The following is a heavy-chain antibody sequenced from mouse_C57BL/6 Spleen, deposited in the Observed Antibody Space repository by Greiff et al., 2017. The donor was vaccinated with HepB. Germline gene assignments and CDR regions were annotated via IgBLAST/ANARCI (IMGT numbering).Heavy chain of an antibody. CDR1: GYSITSGYY. CDR3: ATYDYAPSFAY. CDR2: ISYDGSN. D-gene: IGHD2-4*01. J-gene: IGHJ3*01. V-gene: IGHV3-6*01. Sequence: EVQLQESGPGLVKPSQSLSLTCSVTGYSITSGYYWNWIRQFPGNKLEWMGYISYDGSNNYNPSLKNRISITRDTSKNQFFLKLNSVTTEDTATYYCATYDYAPSFAYWGQGTLVTVSA.